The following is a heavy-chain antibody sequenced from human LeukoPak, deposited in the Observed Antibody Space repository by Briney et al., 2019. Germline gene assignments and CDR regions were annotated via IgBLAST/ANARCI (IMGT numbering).Heavy chain of an antibody. D-gene: IGHD6-13*01. CDR2: IIPILGIA. V-gene: IGHV1-69*04. CDR1: GGTFSSYA. J-gene: IGHJ5*02. Sequence: ASVKVSCKASGGTFSSYAISWVRQAPGQGLEWMGRIIPILGIANYAQKFQGRVTITADKSTSTAYMELSSLRSDDTAVYCCARDGSKGIAAAGYWFDPWGQGTLVTVSS. CDR3: ARDGSKGIAAAGYWFDP.